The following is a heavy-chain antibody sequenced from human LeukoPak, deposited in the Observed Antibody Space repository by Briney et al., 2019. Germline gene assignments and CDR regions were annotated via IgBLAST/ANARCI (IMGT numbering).Heavy chain of an antibody. CDR3: ARDRGGYCSGGSCYPRVNWFDP. CDR2: IYYSGST. Sequence: PSETLSLTCTVSGGSISSSSYYWGWIRQPPGKGLEWIGSIYYSGSTYYNPSLKSRVTISVDTSKNQFSLKLSSVTAADTAVYYCARDRGGYCSGGSCYPRVNWFDPWGQGTLVTVSS. V-gene: IGHV4-39*07. D-gene: IGHD2-15*01. J-gene: IGHJ5*02. CDR1: GGSISSSSYY.